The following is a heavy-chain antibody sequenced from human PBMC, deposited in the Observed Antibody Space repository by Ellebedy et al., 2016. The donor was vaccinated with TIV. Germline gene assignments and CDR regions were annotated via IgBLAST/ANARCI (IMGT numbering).Heavy chain of an antibody. V-gene: IGHV1-69*04. Sequence: AASVKVSCKASGGTFSSYAISWVRQAPGQGLEWMGRIIPILGIANYAQKFQGRVTITADKSTSTAYMELSSLGSEDTAVYYCARDRDSSSWYFGGYYYYGMDVWGQGTTVTVSS. CDR3: ARDRDSSSWYFGGYYYYGMDV. CDR2: IIPILGIA. D-gene: IGHD6-13*01. CDR1: GGTFSSYA. J-gene: IGHJ6*02.